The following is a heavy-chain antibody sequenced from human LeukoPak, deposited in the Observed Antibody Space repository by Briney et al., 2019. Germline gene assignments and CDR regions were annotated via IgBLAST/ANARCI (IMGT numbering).Heavy chain of an antibody. CDR2: FDPEDGET. CDR1: GYTLTELS. J-gene: IGHJ4*02. Sequence: ASVKVSCKVSGYTLTELSMHWVRQAPGKGREWMGGFDPEDGETIYAQKFQGRVTMTEDTSTDTAYMELSSLRSEDTAVYYCATGVLEVIAVAGTLRDWGQGTLVTVSS. V-gene: IGHV1-24*01. CDR3: ATGVLEVIAVAGTLRD. D-gene: IGHD6-19*01.